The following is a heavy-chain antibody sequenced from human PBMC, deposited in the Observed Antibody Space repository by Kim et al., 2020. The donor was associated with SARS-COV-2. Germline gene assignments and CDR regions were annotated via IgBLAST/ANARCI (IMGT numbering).Heavy chain of an antibody. CDR1: GGSFSGYY. V-gene: IGHV4-34*01. D-gene: IGHD3-10*01. CDR3: ARISGNFDY. CDR2: INHSGST. Sequence: SETLSLTCAVYGGSFSGYYWSWIRQPPGKGLEWIGEINHSGSTNYNASLKSRVTISVDTSKNQFSLKLSSVTAADTAVYYCARISGNFDYWGQGTLVTVSS. J-gene: IGHJ4*02.